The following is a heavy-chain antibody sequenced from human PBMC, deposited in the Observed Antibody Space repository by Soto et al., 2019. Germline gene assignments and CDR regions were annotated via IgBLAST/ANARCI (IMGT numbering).Heavy chain of an antibody. Sequence: GGSLRLSCAASGFTVSSNYMSWVRQAPGKGLEWVSVIYSGGSTYYADSVKGRFTISRDNSKNTLYLQMDSLRAEDTAVYYCARLYYYDSSGYLFDYWGQGTLVTVSS. CDR3: ARLYYYDSSGYLFDY. J-gene: IGHJ4*02. CDR1: GFTVSSNY. CDR2: IYSGGST. D-gene: IGHD3-22*01. V-gene: IGHV3-53*01.